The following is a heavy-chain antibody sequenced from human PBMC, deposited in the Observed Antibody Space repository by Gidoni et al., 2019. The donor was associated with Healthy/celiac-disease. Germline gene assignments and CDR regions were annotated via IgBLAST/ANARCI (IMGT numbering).Heavy chain of an antibody. CDR1: GFHVRGSA. Sequence: EVQLVESGGGLVQPGGSLQLSCADSGFHVRGSAMHSVRPASGKGLEWVGRIRSKANSYATAYGAEVKGRFTIARDDEKNTAYLQMNSLKTEETAVYYCTRKKDGSGSWGHYYYYYGMDVWGQGTTVTVS. CDR2: IRSKANSYAT. D-gene: IGHD3-10*01. J-gene: IGHJ6*02. CDR3: TRKKDGSGSWGHYYYYYGMDV. V-gene: IGHV3-73*01.